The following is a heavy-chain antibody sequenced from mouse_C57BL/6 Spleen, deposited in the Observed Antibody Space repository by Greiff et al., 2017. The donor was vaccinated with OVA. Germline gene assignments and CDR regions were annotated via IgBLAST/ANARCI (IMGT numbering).Heavy chain of an antibody. D-gene: IGHD4-1*01. Sequence: QVQLKESGAELVKPGASVKISCKASGYAFSSYWMNWVKQRPGKGLEWIGQIYPGDGDTNYNGKFKGKATLTADKSSSTAYMQLSSLTSEDSAVYFCARGTGKRAWFAYWGQGTLVTVSA. CDR3: ARGTGKRAWFAY. J-gene: IGHJ3*01. V-gene: IGHV1-80*01. CDR2: IYPGDGDT. CDR1: GYAFSSYW.